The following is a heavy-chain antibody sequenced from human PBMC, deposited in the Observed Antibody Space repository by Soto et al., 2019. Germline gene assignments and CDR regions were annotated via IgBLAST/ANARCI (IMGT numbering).Heavy chain of an antibody. V-gene: IGHV1-69*01. CDR3: ARETRYSGGWYEGHGWFDP. CDR2: IIPIFGTA. Sequence: QVQLVQSGAEVKKPGSSVKVSCKASGGTFSSYAISWVRQAPGQGLEWMGGIIPIFGTANYAQKFQGRVTITADESTSTGYMELSSLRSEDTAVYYCARETRYSGGWYEGHGWFDPWGQGTLVTVSS. D-gene: IGHD6-19*01. CDR1: GGTFSSYA. J-gene: IGHJ5*02.